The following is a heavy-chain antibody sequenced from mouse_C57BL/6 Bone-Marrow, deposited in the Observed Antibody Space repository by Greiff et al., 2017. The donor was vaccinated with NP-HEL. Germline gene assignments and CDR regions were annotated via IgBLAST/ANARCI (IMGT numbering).Heavy chain of an antibody. J-gene: IGHJ2*01. CDR2: IDPENGDT. Sequence: VQLQQSGAELVRPGASVKLSCTASGFNIKDDYMHWVKQRPEQGLEWIGWIDPENGDTEYASKFQGKATITADTSSNTAYLQLSSLTSEDTAVYYCTIYWSLDYWGQGTTLTVSS. V-gene: IGHV14-4*01. CDR1: GFNIKDDY. CDR3: TIYWSLDY. D-gene: IGHD2-1*01.